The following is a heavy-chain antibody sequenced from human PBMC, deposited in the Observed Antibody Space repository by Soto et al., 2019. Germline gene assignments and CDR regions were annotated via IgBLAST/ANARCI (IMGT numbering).Heavy chain of an antibody. J-gene: IGHJ6*02. D-gene: IGHD3-9*01. CDR3: ARGSERRYYDILTLMDV. V-gene: IGHV1-69*13. CDR1: GGTFSSYA. Sequence: GASVKVSCKASGGTFSSYAISWVRQAPGQGLEWMGGIIPIFGTANYAQKFQGRVTITADESTSTAYMELSSLRSEDTAVYYCARGSERRYYDILTLMDVWGQGTTVTVSS. CDR2: IIPIFGTA.